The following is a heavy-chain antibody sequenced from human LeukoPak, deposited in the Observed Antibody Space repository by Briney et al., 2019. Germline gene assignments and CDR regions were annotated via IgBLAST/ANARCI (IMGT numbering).Heavy chain of an antibody. J-gene: IGHJ4*02. CDR1: GFTFNSYA. CDR3: ARDPYSYGSLVDY. V-gene: IGHV3-48*01. Sequence: GGSLRLFCAASGFTFNSYAMHWVRQAPGKGLEWVSYINHDAKFIYYADSVKGRFTISRDNARNSLYLQMNSLRAEDTAVYYCARDPYSYGSLVDYWGQGTLVTVSS. CDR2: INHDAKFI. D-gene: IGHD5-18*01.